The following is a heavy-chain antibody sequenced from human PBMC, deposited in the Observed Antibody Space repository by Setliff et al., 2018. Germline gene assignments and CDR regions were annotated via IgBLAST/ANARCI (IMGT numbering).Heavy chain of an antibody. CDR3: ARGAYIGLDY. CDR1: GGSIIISSYY. CDR2: IYYSGST. D-gene: IGHD4-4*01. V-gene: IGHV4-39*07. J-gene: IGHJ4*02. Sequence: SETLSLTCTVSGGSIIISSYYWGWIRQPQGKVLEWIGSIYYSGSTYYSPSLKSRVTISIDMSKNQFSLKLNSVTAADTAVYYCARGAYIGLDYWGQGTLGTVSS.